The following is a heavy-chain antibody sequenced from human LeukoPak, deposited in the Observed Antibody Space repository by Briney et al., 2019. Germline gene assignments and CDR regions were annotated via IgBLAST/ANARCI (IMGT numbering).Heavy chain of an antibody. CDR1: GFTFSSYA. CDR2: ISGSGGST. V-gene: IGHV3-23*01. J-gene: IGHJ4*02. Sequence: TGGSLRLSCAASGFTFSSYAMSWVRQAPGKGLEWVSAISGSGGSTYYADSVKGRFTISRDNSKNTLYLQMNSLRAEDTAVYYCAKKGSDNYYDSSGQFFDYRGQGTLVTVSS. D-gene: IGHD3-22*01. CDR3: AKKGSDNYYDSSGQFFDY.